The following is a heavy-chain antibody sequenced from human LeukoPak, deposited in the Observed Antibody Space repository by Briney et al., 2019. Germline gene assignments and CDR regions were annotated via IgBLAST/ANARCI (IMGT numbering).Heavy chain of an antibody. J-gene: IGHJ4*02. CDR2: ISGSSDHI. CDR3: ARDFFDSSGHYYDAY. V-gene: IGHV3-21*01. D-gene: IGHD6-19*01. CDR1: EFTFSRYT. Sequence: PGGSLRLSCVASEFTFSRYTMNWARQAPGKGLEWVSAISGSSDHIHYADSMKGRFTISRDNAKNSLYLQMNSLTAEDTAVYYCARDFFDSSGHYYDAYWDQGTLVTVSS.